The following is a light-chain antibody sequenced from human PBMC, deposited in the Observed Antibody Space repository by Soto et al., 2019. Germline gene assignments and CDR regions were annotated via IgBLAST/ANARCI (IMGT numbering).Light chain of an antibody. CDR2: GAS. V-gene: IGKV3-20*01. CDR3: HQYGCSGT. J-gene: IGKJ1*01. CDR1: QSVSNNY. Sequence: EIVLTQSPGTLSLSPGERATLSCRASQSVSNNYLAWYQQKPGQAPRLLIYGASNRATGNPDRFSGSGSGTDFTVTISRLEPEDFAVYYCHQYGCSGTLGQGTKVEIK.